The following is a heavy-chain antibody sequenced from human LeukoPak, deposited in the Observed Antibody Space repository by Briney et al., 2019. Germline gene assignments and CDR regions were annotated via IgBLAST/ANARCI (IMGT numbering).Heavy chain of an antibody. CDR3: ARDTRGIFDY. Sequence: PGGSLRFSCAASGFTFSSFWMSWVRQAPGKGPEGVANIKQDGSDKNYVDSVKGRFTISRDNAKNSVYLQMSSLRAEDTAMYYCARDTRGIFDYWGQGTLVTVSS. J-gene: IGHJ4*02. CDR2: IKQDGSDK. V-gene: IGHV3-7*04. CDR1: GFTFSSFW. D-gene: IGHD3-16*01.